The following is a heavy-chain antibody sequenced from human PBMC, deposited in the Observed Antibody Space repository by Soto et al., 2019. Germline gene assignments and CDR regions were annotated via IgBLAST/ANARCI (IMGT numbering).Heavy chain of an antibody. Sequence: ASVKVSCKASGYTFTSYDINWVRQATGQGLEWMGWMNPNSGNTGYAQKFQGRVTMTRNTSISTAYMELSSLRSEDTAVYYCARAVWVDYYYYYMDVWGKGTTVTVSS. CDR2: MNPNSGNT. CDR3: ARAVWVDYYYYYMDV. D-gene: IGHD1-20*01. CDR1: GYTFTSYD. V-gene: IGHV1-8*01. J-gene: IGHJ6*03.